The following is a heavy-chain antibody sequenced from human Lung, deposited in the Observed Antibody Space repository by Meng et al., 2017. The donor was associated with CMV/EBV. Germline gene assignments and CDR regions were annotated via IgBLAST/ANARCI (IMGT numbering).Heavy chain of an antibody. V-gene: IGHV4-59*01. Sequence: SXTLSLXCTVSGASISSNYWSWSRRPPGKGLEYIGSISSTGYLEYSPSLKGRVTISLDTSKNHFSLKLTPLTAADTAMYYCAGPDDKGSSPHDPFDIWGQGXMVTVSS. CDR3: AGPDDKGSSPHDPFDI. CDR1: GASISSNY. D-gene: IGHD1-1*01. J-gene: IGHJ3*02. CDR2: ISSTGYL.